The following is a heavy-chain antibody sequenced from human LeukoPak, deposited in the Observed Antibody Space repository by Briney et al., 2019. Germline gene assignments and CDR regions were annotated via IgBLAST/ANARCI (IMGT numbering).Heavy chain of an antibody. D-gene: IGHD1-14*01. Sequence: GRSLRLSCGASGFTFSVYGMHWVRQAPGKGLEWVAVIWSDGSNKYFADSVKGRFTISRDNSKNTMYLQMNSLKGEDTAVYYCARRSNPPGRVDHWGQGTLVTVSS. V-gene: IGHV3-33*01. CDR2: IWSDGSNK. J-gene: IGHJ4*02. CDR1: GFTFSVYG. CDR3: ARRSNPPGRVDH.